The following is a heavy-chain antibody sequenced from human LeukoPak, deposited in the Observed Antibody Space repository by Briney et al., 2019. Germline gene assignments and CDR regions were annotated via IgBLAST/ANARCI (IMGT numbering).Heavy chain of an antibody. D-gene: IGHD6-19*01. CDR2: IKSKTDGGTT. CDR1: GFTFSNAW. Sequence: GGSLRLSCAASGFTFSNAWMSWVRQAPGKGLEWVGRIKSKTDGGTTDYAAPVKGRFTISRDDSKNTLYLQMNSLRAEDTAVYYCARDETVAGVFDYWGREPWSPSPQ. CDR3: ARDETVAGVFDY. V-gene: IGHV3-15*01. J-gene: IGHJ4*02.